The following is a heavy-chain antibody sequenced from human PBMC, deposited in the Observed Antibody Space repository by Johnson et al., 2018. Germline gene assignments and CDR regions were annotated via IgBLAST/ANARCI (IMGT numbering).Heavy chain of an antibody. CDR1: GFTFSNAW. Sequence: VQLVQSGGGLVKPGGSLRLSCAASGFTFSNAWMNWVRQAPGKGLEWVGRIKSKTDGGTTDYAAPVKGRFTISRDDSKNRLYLQMNKLKTEYTAVYYCTTEGASYYDRSGYYNDAFDIWGQGTMVTVAS. V-gene: IGHV3-15*07. J-gene: IGHJ3*02. CDR3: TTEGASYYDRSGYYNDAFDI. D-gene: IGHD3-22*01. CDR2: IKSKTDGGTT.